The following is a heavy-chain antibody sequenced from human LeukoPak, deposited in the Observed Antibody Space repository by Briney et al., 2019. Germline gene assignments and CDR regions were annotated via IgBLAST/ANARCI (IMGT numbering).Heavy chain of an antibody. CDR2: ISGSGGST. CDR3: AKGAGYDILTGHYRGAYYFDY. D-gene: IGHD3-9*01. V-gene: IGHV3-23*01. CDR1: GFTFSSYA. Sequence: GGSLRLSCAASGFTFSSYAMSWVRQAPGKGLEWVSAISGSGGSTYYADSVKGRFTISRDNSKNTLYLQMNSLRAEDTAVYYCAKGAGYDILTGHYRGAYYFDYWGQGTLVTVSS. J-gene: IGHJ4*02.